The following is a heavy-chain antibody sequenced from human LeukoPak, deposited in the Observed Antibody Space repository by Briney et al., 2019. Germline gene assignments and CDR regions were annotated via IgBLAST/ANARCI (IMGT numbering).Heavy chain of an antibody. CDR2: IYYSGST. J-gene: IGHJ5*02. Sequence: SETLSLTWHVAAGSIITYYCGCIRQPPGKGLEWIGYIYYSGSTNYNPSLKSRVTISVDTSKNQFSLKLSAVTAADTAVYYCARSYYDRSGYFFNSFPPCGQGTLVTVSS. CDR3: ARSYYDRSGYFFNSFPP. D-gene: IGHD3-22*01. V-gene: IGHV4-59*01. CDR1: AGSIITYY.